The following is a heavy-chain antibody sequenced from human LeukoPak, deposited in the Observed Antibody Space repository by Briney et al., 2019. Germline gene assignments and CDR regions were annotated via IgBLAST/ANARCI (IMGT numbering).Heavy chain of an antibody. Sequence: SETLSLTCTVSGGSINNYYWSWIRQPPGKGLEWIGYIFYSGSTNYNPSLKSRVTISIDTSKNQFSLKLTSVTAADTAVYYCARGQNAWFDPWGQGTLVTVSS. CDR2: IFYSGST. V-gene: IGHV4-59*01. J-gene: IGHJ5*02. CDR1: GGSINNYY. CDR3: ARGQNAWFDP.